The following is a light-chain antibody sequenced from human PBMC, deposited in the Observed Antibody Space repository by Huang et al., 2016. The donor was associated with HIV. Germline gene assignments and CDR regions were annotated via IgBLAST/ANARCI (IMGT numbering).Light chain of an antibody. CDR2: DTS. CDR3: QQPGS. V-gene: IGKV3-11*01. J-gene: IGKJ2*01. CDR1: QSVGGY. Sequence: EIVLTQSPATLSLSPGERATLSCRASQSVGGYLAWYQQKPGQAPRRLIYDTSTRATVIPARFSGSWSVTDFTLTISSLEPEDFAVYYSQQPGSFGQGTKVDIK.